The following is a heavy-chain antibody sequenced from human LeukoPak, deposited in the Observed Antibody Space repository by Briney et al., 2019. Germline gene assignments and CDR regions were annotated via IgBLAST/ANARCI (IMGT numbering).Heavy chain of an antibody. CDR2: ISGGTT. D-gene: IGHD6-19*01. CDR3: SRGSGWLSVY. CDR1: GFTSGDYL. Sequence: GRSLRLSCTASGFTSGDYLMSWFRQAPGKGLEWIGFISGGTTEYAASVKGRFTISRDDSTSIAYLQMNSLTTEDTAVYYCSRGSGWLSVYWGQGTLVTVSS. V-gene: IGHV3-49*03. J-gene: IGHJ4*02.